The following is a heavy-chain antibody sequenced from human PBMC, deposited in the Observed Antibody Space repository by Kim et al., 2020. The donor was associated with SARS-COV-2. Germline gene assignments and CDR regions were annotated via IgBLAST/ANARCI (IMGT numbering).Heavy chain of an antibody. CDR2: INHSGST. V-gene: IGHV4-34*01. J-gene: IGHJ2*01. CDR3: ARVRSSDPGRPVTKRGQYWYFDL. Sequence: SETLSLTCAVYGGSFSGYYWSWIRQPPGKGLEWIGEINHSGSTNYNPSLKSRVTISVDTSKNQFSLKLSSVTAADTAVYYCARVRSSDPGRPVTKRGQYWYFDLGGRGTLVTVSS. D-gene: IGHD4-4*01. CDR1: GGSFSGYY.